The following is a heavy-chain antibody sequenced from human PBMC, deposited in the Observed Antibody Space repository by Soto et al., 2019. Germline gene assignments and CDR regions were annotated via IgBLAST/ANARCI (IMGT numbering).Heavy chain of an antibody. D-gene: IGHD2-2*01. V-gene: IGHV1-2*02. CDR3: ADEGYCSSTSCYRGNGMDG. J-gene: IGHJ6*02. CDR2: INPNSGGT. CDR1: GYTFTGYY. Sequence: GASVKVSCKAYGYTFTGYYMHWVRQAPGQGLEWMGWINPNSGGTNYAQKFQGRVTMTRDTSISPAYMALRRLRSDDTAVYYCADEGYCSSTSCYRGNGMDGRGQGTTVTVSS.